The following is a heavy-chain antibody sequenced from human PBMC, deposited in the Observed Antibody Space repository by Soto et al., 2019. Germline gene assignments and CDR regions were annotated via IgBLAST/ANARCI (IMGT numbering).Heavy chain of an antibody. D-gene: IGHD2-2*01. V-gene: IGHV3-11*01. CDR1: GFTFNDYY. Sequence: RLSCAASGFTFNDYYMSWIRQAPGKGLEWVSYISSSGSPIYYADSVRGRFTISRDNAKNSLYLQMNSLRAEDTAVYYCARYCRTRSCFRYPYYYGMDVWGQGTTVTVSS. CDR3: ARYCRTRSCFRYPYYYGMDV. J-gene: IGHJ6*02. CDR2: ISSSGSPI.